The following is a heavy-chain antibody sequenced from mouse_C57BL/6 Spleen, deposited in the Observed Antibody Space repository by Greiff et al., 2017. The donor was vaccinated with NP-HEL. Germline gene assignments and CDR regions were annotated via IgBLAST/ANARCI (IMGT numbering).Heavy chain of an antibody. Sequence: EVKVEESGGGLVQPGGSMKLSCVASGFTFSNYWMNWVRQSPEKGLEWVAQIRLKSDNYATHYAESVKGWFTISRDDSKSSVYLQMNNLRAEDTGIYYCTVMVTTVYYYAMDYWGQGTSVTVSS. CDR3: TVMVTTVYYYAMDY. J-gene: IGHJ4*01. V-gene: IGHV6-3*01. CDR1: GFTFSNYW. CDR2: IRLKSDNYAT. D-gene: IGHD2-2*01.